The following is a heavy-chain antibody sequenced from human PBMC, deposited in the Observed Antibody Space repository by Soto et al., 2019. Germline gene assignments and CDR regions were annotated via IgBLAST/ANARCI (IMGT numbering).Heavy chain of an antibody. CDR2: IIPVFGTA. J-gene: IGHJ6*02. V-gene: IGHV1-69*13. Sequence: GASVKVSCKASGGSLSNYGISWVRQAPGQGLELMGGIIPVFGTANYAQKFQGRVTITADESTSIVYMDVTSLRSEDTAVYYCARGDATKIVVTTYYAMDVWGQGTTVTVSS. CDR3: ARGDATKIVVTTYYAMDV. D-gene: IGHD3-9*01. CDR1: GGSLSNYG.